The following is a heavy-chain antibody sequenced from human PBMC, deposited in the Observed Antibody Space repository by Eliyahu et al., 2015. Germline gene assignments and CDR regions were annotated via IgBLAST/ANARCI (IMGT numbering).Heavy chain of an antibody. Sequence: SSYGMHWVRQAPGMGLEWVAVIWYDGSKKYYAGSVKGRFTISRDNSKNTLYLQMNSLRAEDTAVYYCARDRLMGRFLETNFGMDVWGQGATVTVSS. CDR1: SSYG. D-gene: IGHD3-3*01. J-gene: IGHJ6*02. V-gene: IGHV3-33*01. CDR2: IWYDGSKK. CDR3: ARDRLMGRFLETNFGMDV.